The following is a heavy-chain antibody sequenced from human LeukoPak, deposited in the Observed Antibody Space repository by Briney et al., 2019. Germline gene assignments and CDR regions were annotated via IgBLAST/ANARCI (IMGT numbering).Heavy chain of an antibody. V-gene: IGHV4-39*07. D-gene: IGHD6-19*01. CDR2: IYYSGST. CDR1: GGSISSSSYY. J-gene: IGHJ3*02. Sequence: SETLSLTCTVAGGSISSSSYYWGWIRQPPGKGLEWIGSIYYSGSTYYNPSLKSRVTISVDTSKNQFSLKLSSVTAADTAVYYCARVSKTILQWLDKRTGAFDIWGQGTMVTVSS. CDR3: ARVSKTILQWLDKRTGAFDI.